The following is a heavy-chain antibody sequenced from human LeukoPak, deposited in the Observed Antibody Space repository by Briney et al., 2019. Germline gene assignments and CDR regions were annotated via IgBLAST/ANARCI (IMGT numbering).Heavy chain of an antibody. J-gene: IGHJ4*02. Sequence: ASVKVSCKASGYTFTNNYLHWVRQAPGQGLEWMGMIYLRDGSTSYAQNFQGRVTVTRDTSTTTVHMELRGLRSEDTAVYYCARDQEGFDYWGQGTVVTVSS. CDR3: ARDQEGFDY. V-gene: IGHV1-46*01. CDR2: IYLRDGST. CDR1: GYTFTNNY.